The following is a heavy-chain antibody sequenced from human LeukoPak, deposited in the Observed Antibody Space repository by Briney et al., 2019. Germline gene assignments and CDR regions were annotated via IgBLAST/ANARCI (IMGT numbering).Heavy chain of an antibody. J-gene: IGHJ3*02. CDR3: TRRYYDFWSGPSHAFDI. D-gene: IGHD3-3*01. Sequence: GGSLRLSCAASGFTFSGSAMHWVRQASGKGLEWVGRIRSKANSYATAYAVSVKGRFTISRDDSKNTAYLQMNSLKTEDTAVYYCTRRYYDFWSGPSHAFDIWGQGTMVTVSS. CDR2: IRSKANSYAT. CDR1: GFTFSGSA. V-gene: IGHV3-73*01.